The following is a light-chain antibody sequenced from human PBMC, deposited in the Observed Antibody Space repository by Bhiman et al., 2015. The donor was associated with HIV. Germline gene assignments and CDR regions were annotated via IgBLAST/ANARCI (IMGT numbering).Light chain of an antibody. CDR3: GTWDSSLSASV. CDR1: SSNIGAGYD. J-gene: IGLJ3*02. CDR2: GGN. V-gene: IGLV1-40*01. Sequence: QSVLTQPPSVSGAPGQRVTISCTGSSSNIGAGYDVHWYQQLPGRAPKLLIYGGNNRPSGVPDRFSGSKSGTSATLGITGLQTGDEADYYCGTWDSSLSASVFGGGTKLTVL.